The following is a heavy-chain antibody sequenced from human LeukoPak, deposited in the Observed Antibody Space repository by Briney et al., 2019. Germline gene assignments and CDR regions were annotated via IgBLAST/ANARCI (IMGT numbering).Heavy chain of an antibody. CDR3: ARALPDWFDP. V-gene: IGHV4-61*02. J-gene: IGHJ5*02. Sequence: SQTLSLTCTVSGGSISSGSYHWSWIRQPAGKGLEWIGRIYTSGSTNYNPSLKSRVTISVDTSKNQFSLKLSSVTAADTAVYYCARALPDWFDPWGQGTLVTVSS. CDR2: IYTSGST. CDR1: GGSISSGSYH.